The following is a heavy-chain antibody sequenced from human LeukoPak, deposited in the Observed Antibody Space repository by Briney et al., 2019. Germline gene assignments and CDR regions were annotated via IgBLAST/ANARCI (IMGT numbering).Heavy chain of an antibody. Sequence: VASVKVSCKASGYTFTSYDINWVRQATGQGLEWMGWMNPNSGNTGYAQKFQGRVTMTRNTSISTAYMELSSLRSEDTAVYYCARGGYDFWSGYYAFDIWGQGAMVTVSS. V-gene: IGHV1-8*01. D-gene: IGHD3-3*01. CDR3: ARGGYDFWSGYYAFDI. J-gene: IGHJ3*02. CDR2: MNPNSGNT. CDR1: GYTFTSYD.